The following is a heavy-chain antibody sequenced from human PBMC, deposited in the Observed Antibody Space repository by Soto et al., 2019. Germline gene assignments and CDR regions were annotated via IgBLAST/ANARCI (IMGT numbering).Heavy chain of an antibody. D-gene: IGHD2-21*02. J-gene: IGHJ4*02. Sequence: ASVKVSCKASGYTFTKYYVLWVRQAPGQGLEWVGRINPNTGGANYAQKFQDRVTMTRDTSITTAYMELSRLRSDDTAVYYCARQLAYCGGDCYTEPIDYWGQGTQVTVSS. CDR3: ARQLAYCGGDCYTEPIDY. CDR1: GYTFTKYY. V-gene: IGHV1-2*06. CDR2: INPNTGGA.